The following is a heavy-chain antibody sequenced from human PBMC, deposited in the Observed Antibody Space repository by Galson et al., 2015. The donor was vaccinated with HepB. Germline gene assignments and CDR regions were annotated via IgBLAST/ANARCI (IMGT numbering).Heavy chain of an antibody. D-gene: IGHD3-22*01. J-gene: IGHJ4*02. Sequence: ETLSLTCTVSGGSISSSSYYWGWIRQPPGKGLEWIGSIYYSGSTYYNPSLKSRVTISVDTSKNQFSLKLSSVTAADTAVYYCARGLDSSAIWGPYYFDYWGQVTLVTVSS. CDR2: IYYSGST. CDR1: GGSISSSSYY. CDR3: ARGLDSSAIWGPYYFDY. V-gene: IGHV4-39*07.